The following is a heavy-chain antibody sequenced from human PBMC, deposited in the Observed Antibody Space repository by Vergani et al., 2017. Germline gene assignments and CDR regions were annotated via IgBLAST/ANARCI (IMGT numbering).Heavy chain of an antibody. D-gene: IGHD6-13*01. CDR1: GFTFSSYA. J-gene: IGHJ4*02. CDR3: ARDSLAAAGTMGY. V-gene: IGHV3-30-3*01. CDR2: ISYDGSNK. Sequence: VQLLESGGGLVQPGGSLRLSCAASGFTFSSYAMHWVRQAPGKGLEWVAVISYDGSNKYYADSVKGRFTISRDNSKNTLYLQMNSLRAEDTAVYYCARDSLAAAGTMGYWGQGTLVTVSS.